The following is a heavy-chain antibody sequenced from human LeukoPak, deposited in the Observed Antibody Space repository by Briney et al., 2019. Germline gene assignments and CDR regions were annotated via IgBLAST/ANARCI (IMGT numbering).Heavy chain of an antibody. J-gene: IGHJ4*02. CDR1: GFTFSNYW. Sequence: GGSLRLSCAASGFTFSNYWMSWVRQAPGKGLEWVANIKQDGSDKYYVESVKGRFTISRDNTKNSLFLQMSSLRAEDTAVYYCARGSPFDYWGQGTLVTVSS. V-gene: IGHV3-7*05. CDR2: IKQDGSDK. CDR3: ARGSPFDY.